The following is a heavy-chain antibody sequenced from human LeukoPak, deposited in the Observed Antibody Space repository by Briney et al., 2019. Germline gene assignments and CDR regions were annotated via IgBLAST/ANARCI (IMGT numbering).Heavy chain of an antibody. CDR3: ARVVSFPGVAVAAEDI. CDR1: GFTFSSYA. J-gene: IGHJ3*02. CDR2: ISYDGSNK. D-gene: IGHD6-19*01. Sequence: GGSLRLSCAASGFTFSSYAMHWVRQAPGKGLEWVAVISYDGSNKYYADSVKGRFTISRDNSKNTLYLQMNSLRAEDTAVYYCARVVSFPGVAVAAEDIWGQGTMVTVSS. V-gene: IGHV3-30-3*01.